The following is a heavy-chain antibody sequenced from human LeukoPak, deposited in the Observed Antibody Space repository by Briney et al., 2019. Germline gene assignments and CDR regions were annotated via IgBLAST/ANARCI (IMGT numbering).Heavy chain of an antibody. CDR3: TRGKYGGYFIDY. J-gene: IGHJ4*02. CDR2: INGDGRNI. V-gene: IGHV3-74*01. D-gene: IGHD5-12*01. CDR1: GFTFSSYW. Sequence: GGSLRLSCVASGFTFSSYWMHWVRQDPRKGLVWVSRINGDGRNINYADSVRGRFTISRDNAKNTVYLQMNSLRAEDTAVYYCTRGKYGGYFIDYWGQGTLVTVSS.